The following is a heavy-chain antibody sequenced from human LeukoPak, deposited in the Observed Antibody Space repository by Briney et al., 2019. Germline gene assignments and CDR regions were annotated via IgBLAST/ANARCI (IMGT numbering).Heavy chain of an antibody. J-gene: IGHJ3*02. CDR2: IYPGDSDT. CDR3: ARQRMTMVRGVIDFDAFDI. D-gene: IGHD3-10*01. CDR1: GYSFTSCW. V-gene: IGHV5-51*01. Sequence: GESLKISCKGSGYSFTSCWIGWVRQMPGKGLEWTGIIYPGDSDTRYSPSFQGQVTISADKSISTAYLQWSSLKASDTAMYYCARQRMTMVRGVIDFDAFDIWGQGTMVTVSS.